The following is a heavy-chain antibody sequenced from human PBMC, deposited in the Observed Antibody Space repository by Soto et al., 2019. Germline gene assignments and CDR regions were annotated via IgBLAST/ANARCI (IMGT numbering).Heavy chain of an antibody. CDR3: ARGAGVYDSSGYYGVFDY. J-gene: IGHJ4*02. CDR2: ISYDGSNK. CDR1: GFTFSSYA. V-gene: IGHV3-30-3*01. D-gene: IGHD3-22*01. Sequence: PGGSLRLSCAASGFTFSSYAMHWVRQAPGKGLEWVAVISYDGSNKYYADSVKGRFTISRDNSKNTLYLQMNSLRAEDTAVYYCARGAGVYDSSGYYGVFDYWGQGTLVTVSS.